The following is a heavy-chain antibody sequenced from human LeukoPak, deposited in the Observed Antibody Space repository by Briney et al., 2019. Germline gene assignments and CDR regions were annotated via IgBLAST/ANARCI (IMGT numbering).Heavy chain of an antibody. Sequence: GGSLRLSCAASGFALSAYWMNWVRQAPGKGLQWLANIKQDGTVQHYVDSVKGRFTISRDNAKNSLFLQMNSLGAEDTAPYYCARDYTATGAMDVWGQGTTVTVS. V-gene: IGHV3-7*01. J-gene: IGHJ6*02. CDR3: ARDYTATGAMDV. CDR1: GFALSAYW. CDR2: IKQDGTVQ. D-gene: IGHD2-21*02.